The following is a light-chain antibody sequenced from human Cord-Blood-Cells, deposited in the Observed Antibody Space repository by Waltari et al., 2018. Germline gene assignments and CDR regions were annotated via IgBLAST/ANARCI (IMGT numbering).Light chain of an antibody. CDR2: DAS. CDR3: QQRSNWPPWT. J-gene: IGKJ1*01. Sequence: EIVLTQSPATLSLSPGERATLSCRASQGVSSYLAWYQQKPGQAPRLLSYDASNRATGIPARFSGSGSGTDFTLTISSLAPEDFAVYYCQQRSNWPPWTFGQGTKVEIK. V-gene: IGKV3-11*01. CDR1: QGVSSY.